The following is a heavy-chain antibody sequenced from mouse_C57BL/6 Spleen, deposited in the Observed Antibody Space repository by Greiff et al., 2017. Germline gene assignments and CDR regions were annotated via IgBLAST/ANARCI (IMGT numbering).Heavy chain of an antibody. Sequence: QVQLQQPGAELVRPGSSVKLSCKASGYTFTSYWMHWVKQRPIQGLEWIGNIDPSDSETHYNQKFKDKATLTVDKSSSTAYMQLSSLTSEDSAVYYCARDGYDEGRFAYWGQGTLVTVSA. V-gene: IGHV1-52*01. CDR2: IDPSDSET. CDR3: ARDGYDEGRFAY. CDR1: GYTFTSYW. J-gene: IGHJ3*01. D-gene: IGHD2-2*01.